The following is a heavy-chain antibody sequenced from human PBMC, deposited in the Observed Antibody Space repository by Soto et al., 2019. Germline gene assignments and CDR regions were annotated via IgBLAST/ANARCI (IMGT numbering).Heavy chain of an antibody. V-gene: IGHV1-2*02. J-gene: IGHJ4*02. CDR3: ARSVVTYPLLDY. CDR1: GYTFTGYY. Sequence: VKVSCKASGYTFTGYYMHWVRQAPGQGLEWMGWINPNSGGTNYAQKFQGRVTMTRDTSISTAYMELSRLRSDDTAVYYCARSVVTYPLLDYWGQGTLVTVSS. D-gene: IGHD2-21*02. CDR2: INPNSGGT.